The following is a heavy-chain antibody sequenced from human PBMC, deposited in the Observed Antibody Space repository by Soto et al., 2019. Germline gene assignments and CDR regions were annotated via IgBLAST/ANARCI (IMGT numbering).Heavy chain of an antibody. Sequence: GGSLRLSCAASGFTFSSYSMNWVRQAPGKGLEWVSYISSSSTIYYADSVKGRFTISRDNAKNSLYLQMNSLRDEDTAVYYCARDRWFGEGGQGTLVTVSS. D-gene: IGHD3-10*01. V-gene: IGHV3-48*02. CDR1: GFTFSSYS. CDR2: ISSSSTI. J-gene: IGHJ4*02. CDR3: ARDRWFGE.